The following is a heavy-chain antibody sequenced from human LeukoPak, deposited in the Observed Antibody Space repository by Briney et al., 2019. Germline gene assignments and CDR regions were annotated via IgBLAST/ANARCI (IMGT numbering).Heavy chain of an antibody. CDR2: INHSGST. CDR3: ARGRGTSWSNYYYYYGMDV. J-gene: IGHJ6*02. CDR1: GGSFSGYY. D-gene: IGHD6-13*01. Sequence: PSETLSLTCAVYGGSFSGYYWSWIRQPPGKGLEWIGEINHSGSTNYNPSLKSRVTISVDTSKNQFSLKLSSVTAADTAVYYCARGRGTSWSNYYYYYGMDVWGQGTTVTVSS. V-gene: IGHV4-34*01.